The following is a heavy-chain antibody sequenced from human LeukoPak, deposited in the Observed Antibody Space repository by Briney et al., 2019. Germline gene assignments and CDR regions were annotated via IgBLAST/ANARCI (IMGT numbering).Heavy chain of an antibody. CDR1: GGTFSSYA. D-gene: IGHD3-3*01. J-gene: IGHJ4*02. Sequence: GSSVKVSCKASGGTFSSYAISWVRQAPGQGLEWMGGIIPIFGTANYGQKFQGRVTITTDESTSTAYMELSSLRSEDTAVYYCARSAPGITIFGVVTAVYFDYWGQGTLVTVSS. CDR3: ARSAPGITIFGVVTAVYFDY. V-gene: IGHV1-69*05. CDR2: IIPIFGTA.